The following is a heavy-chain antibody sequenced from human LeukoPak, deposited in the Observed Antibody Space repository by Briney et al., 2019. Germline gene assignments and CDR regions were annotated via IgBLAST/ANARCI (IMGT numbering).Heavy chain of an antibody. CDR2: ISAYNGNT. V-gene: IGHV1-18*01. D-gene: IGHD3-10*01. CDR3: AREEIWFGELFVPQHFDY. J-gene: IGHJ4*02. Sequence: ASVKVSCKASGYTFTSYGISWVRQAPGQGLKWMGWISAYNGNTNYAQKLQGRVTMTTDTSTSTAYTELRSLRSDDTAVYYCAREEIWFGELFVPQHFDYWGQGTLVTVSS. CDR1: GYTFTSYG.